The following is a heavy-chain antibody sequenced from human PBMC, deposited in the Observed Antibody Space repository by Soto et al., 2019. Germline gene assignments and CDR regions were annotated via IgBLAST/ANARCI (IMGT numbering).Heavy chain of an antibody. V-gene: IGHV4-4*02. CDR3: ARVSLKEGYYVSSGAAPYYYYCLAV. CDR1: GDSISSSNW. Sequence: SETLSLTCAVSGDSISSSNWCSWVRQPPGKGLEWIGEIYHSGSTNYNPSLKSRVTISVGTSKNQFSLKLSSVTAEDTAVYYCARVSLKEGYYVSSGAAPYYYYCLAVWAQGIRVPAS. J-gene: IGHJ6*02. CDR2: IYHSGST. D-gene: IGHD3-22*01.